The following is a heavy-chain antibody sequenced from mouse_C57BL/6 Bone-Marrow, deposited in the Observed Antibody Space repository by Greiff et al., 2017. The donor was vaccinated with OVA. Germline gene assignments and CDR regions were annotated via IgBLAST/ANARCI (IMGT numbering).Heavy chain of an antibody. CDR2: ISTGGGST. D-gene: IGHD4-1*01. Sequence: EVMLVESGGGLVQPGGSLKLSCAASGFTFSDYYMYWVRQTPEQRLEWVAYISTGGGSTYYPDTVKGRFTISRDTAKNTLSLQMSRLKSEDTAMYCCARGELHRVLGDYWGKGTTLTVAS. CDR1: GFTFSDYY. V-gene: IGHV5-12*01. CDR3: ARGELHRVLGDY. J-gene: IGHJ2*01.